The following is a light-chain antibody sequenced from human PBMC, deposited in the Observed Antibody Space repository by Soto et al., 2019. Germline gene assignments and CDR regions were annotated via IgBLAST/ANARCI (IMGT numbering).Light chain of an antibody. V-gene: IGKV2D-29*02. CDR1: QSLLHITGETF. J-gene: IGKJ5*01. CDR3: MQSTQLPPT. CDR2: EVS. Sequence: VMTQTPLSLSVAPAQPASISCQSSQSLLHITGETFLFWYLQKPGQSPQLLIYEVSTRVSGVPDRFSGSGSGTDFTLEISRVETDDVGIYYCMQSTQLPPTFGQGTRLEIK.